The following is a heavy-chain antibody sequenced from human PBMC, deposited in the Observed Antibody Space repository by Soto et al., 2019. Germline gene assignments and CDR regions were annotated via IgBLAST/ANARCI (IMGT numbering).Heavy chain of an antibody. J-gene: IGHJ6*02. D-gene: IGHD5-12*01. CDR2: IYYSGST. V-gene: IGHV4-30-4*01. Sequence: SETLSLTCTVSGGSISSGDYYWSWIRQPPGKGLEWIGYIYYSGSTYYDPSLKSRVTISVDTSKNQFSLKLSSVTAADTAVYYCARDLRYYKNGMDVWGQGTTVTVSS. CDR3: ARDLRYYKNGMDV. CDR1: GGSISSGDYY.